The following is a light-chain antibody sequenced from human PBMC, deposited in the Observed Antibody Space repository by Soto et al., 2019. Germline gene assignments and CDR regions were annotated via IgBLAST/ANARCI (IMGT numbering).Light chain of an antibody. CDR2: DAS. CDR1: QNVGSQ. V-gene: IGKV3-20*01. CDR3: QQYDSSPPIT. J-gene: IGKJ5*01. Sequence: PGERATLSCRASQNVGSQLAWFQQKPGQAPRLLIYDASRRATGIPDRFSGSGSGTDFTLTISGLEPEDFAVYYCQQYDSSPPITFGQGTRLEIK.